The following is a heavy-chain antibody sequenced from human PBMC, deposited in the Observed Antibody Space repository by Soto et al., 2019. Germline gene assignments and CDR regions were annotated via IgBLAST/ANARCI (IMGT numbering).Heavy chain of an antibody. CDR1: GFTFSSYG. Sequence: GGSLRLSCAASGFTFSSYGMHWVRQAPGKGLEWVAVKWYDGSNKYYADSVKGRFTISRDNSKNTLYLQMNSLRAEDTAVYYCARDPLAYCGGDCYPGGYGMDVWGQGTTVTVSS. D-gene: IGHD2-21*02. CDR3: ARDPLAYCGGDCYPGGYGMDV. CDR2: KWYDGSNK. J-gene: IGHJ6*02. V-gene: IGHV3-33*01.